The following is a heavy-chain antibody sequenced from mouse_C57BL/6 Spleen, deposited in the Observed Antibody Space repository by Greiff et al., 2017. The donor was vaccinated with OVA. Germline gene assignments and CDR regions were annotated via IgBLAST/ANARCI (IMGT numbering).Heavy chain of an antibody. CDR3: STSTVGTYWYFDV. Sequence: VQLKESGPGLVAPSQSLSITCTVSGFSLTSYGVSWVRQPPGKGLEWLGVLWGDGSTNYHSALISRLSISKDNSKSQVFLKLNSLQTDDTATYDCSTSTVGTYWYFDVWGTGTTVTVSS. CDR2: LWGDGST. J-gene: IGHJ1*03. V-gene: IGHV2-3*01. D-gene: IGHD1-1*01. CDR1: GFSLTSYG.